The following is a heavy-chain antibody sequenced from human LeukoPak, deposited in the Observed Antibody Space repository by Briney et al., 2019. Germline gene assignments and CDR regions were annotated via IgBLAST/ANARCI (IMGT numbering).Heavy chain of an antibody. CDR2: FDPEVGKT. Sequence: ASVKVSCKVSGYTLTELSMHWVRQAPGKGLEWMGGFDPEVGKTIYAQKFQGRVTMTEDTSTDTAYMELSSLRSEDTAVYYCAAYYYGSGSSGYDYWGQGTLVTVSS. J-gene: IGHJ4*02. D-gene: IGHD3-10*01. CDR3: AAYYYGSGSSGYDY. V-gene: IGHV1-24*01. CDR1: GYTLTELS.